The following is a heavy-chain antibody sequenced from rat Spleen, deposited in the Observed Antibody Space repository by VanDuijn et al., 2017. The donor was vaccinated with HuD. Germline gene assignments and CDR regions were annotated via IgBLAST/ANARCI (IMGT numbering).Heavy chain of an antibody. Sequence: EVQLVESDGGLVQPGRSMRLSCAASGFTFSSSPMAWVRQSPKKGLEWVATIIYDGTGTYYRDSVKGRFTISRENAKSTLYLQMYCLRSEDKATYYFATDGYYDGIYYSVYVMDAWAQGASVTVSS. J-gene: IGHJ4*01. V-gene: IGHV5S10*01. CDR2: IIYDGTGT. CDR1: GFTFSSSP. D-gene: IGHD1-12*02. CDR3: ATDGYYDGIYYSVYVMDA.